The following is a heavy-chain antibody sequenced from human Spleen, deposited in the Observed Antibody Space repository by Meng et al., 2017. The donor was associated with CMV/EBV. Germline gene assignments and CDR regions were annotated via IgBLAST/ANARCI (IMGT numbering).Heavy chain of an antibody. J-gene: IGHJ3*02. V-gene: IGHV4-34*01. CDR1: GGSFSGYY. CDR3: ARGGDYSNYVDAFDI. Sequence: GSLRLSCAVYGGSFSGYYWSWIRQPPGKGLEWIGEINQSGSTNYNPSLKSRVTISVDTSKNQFSLKLSSVTAADTAVYYCARGGDYSNYVDAFDIWGQGTMVTVSS. D-gene: IGHD4-11*01. CDR2: INQSGST.